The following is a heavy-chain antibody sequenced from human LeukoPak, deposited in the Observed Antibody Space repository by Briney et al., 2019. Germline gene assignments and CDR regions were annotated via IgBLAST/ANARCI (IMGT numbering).Heavy chain of an antibody. Sequence: SVKVSCKASGGTFSSYAISWVRQAPGQGLEWMGGIIPTFGTANYAQKFQGRVTITTDESTSTAYMELSSLRSEDTAVYYCARSIRPTPKYYYDSSGDLDYWGQGTLVTVSS. CDR2: IIPTFGTA. V-gene: IGHV1-69*05. D-gene: IGHD3-22*01. CDR1: GGTFSSYA. J-gene: IGHJ4*02. CDR3: ARSIRPTPKYYYDSSGDLDY.